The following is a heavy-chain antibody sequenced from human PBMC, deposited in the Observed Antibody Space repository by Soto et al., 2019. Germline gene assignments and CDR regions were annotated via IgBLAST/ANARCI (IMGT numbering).Heavy chain of an antibody. CDR3: ARGPELADIVVVVADY. V-gene: IGHV1-18*01. Sequence: ASVKVSCKASGYTFTTYGISWVRQAPGQGLEWMGWINTHNGNTNYAQNLQGRVTMTTDTSTSTAYMELRSLRSDDAAVYYCARGPELADIVVVVADYWGQGTLVTVSS. D-gene: IGHD2-15*01. CDR1: GYTFTTYG. J-gene: IGHJ4*02. CDR2: INTHNGNT.